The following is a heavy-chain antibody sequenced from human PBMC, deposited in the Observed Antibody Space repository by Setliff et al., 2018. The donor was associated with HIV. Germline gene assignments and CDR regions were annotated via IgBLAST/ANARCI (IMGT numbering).Heavy chain of an antibody. Sequence: AGVPVPCKASGYSFSNYALSWVRQAPGQGLEWMGWINTNTGNPTYAQGFTGRFVFSLDTSVSTAYLQISRLKTEDTAVDYCARGLRRTDFGDCWGQGTLVTVSS. D-gene: IGHD4-17*01. J-gene: IGHJ4*02. CDR1: GYSFSNYA. CDR3: ARGLRRTDFGDC. CDR2: INTNTGNP. V-gene: IGHV7-4-1*02.